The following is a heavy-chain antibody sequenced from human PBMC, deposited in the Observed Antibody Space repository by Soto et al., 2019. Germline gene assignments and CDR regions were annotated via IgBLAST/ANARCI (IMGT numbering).Heavy chain of an antibody. D-gene: IGHD6-13*01. Sequence: GGSLRLSCAASGFTFSSYWMHWVRQAPGKGLVWVSRINSDGSSTSYADSVKGRFTISRDNAKNTLYLQMNSLRAEDTAVYYCARYSTELHAFDIWGQGTMVTVSS. V-gene: IGHV3-74*01. J-gene: IGHJ3*02. CDR1: GFTFSSYW. CDR3: ARYSTELHAFDI. CDR2: INSDGSST.